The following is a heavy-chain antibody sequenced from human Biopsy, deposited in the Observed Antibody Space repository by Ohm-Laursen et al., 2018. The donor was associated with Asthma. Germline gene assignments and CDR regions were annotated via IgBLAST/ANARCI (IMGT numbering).Heavy chain of an antibody. J-gene: IGHJ3*01. V-gene: IGHV1-69*15. CDR3: ARTYFDFLTGQVNDAFAL. Sequence: SSVKVSCKASGDSFSNYAISWVRQAPGQGLEWMGRIIPIFGPTNYAQKFQGRVTISADDSTSTAYMDLSSLRSEDTAVYYCARTYFDFLTGQVNDAFALWGQGTMVTVSS. D-gene: IGHD3-9*01. CDR1: GDSFSNYA. CDR2: IIPIFGPT.